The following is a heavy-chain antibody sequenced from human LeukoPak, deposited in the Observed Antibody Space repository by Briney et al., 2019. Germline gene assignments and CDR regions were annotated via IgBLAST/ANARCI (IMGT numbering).Heavy chain of an antibody. D-gene: IGHD2-2*01. CDR1: GYTFTSYG. V-gene: IGHV1-18*01. CDR2: ISAYNGNT. CDR3: AGGYCSSTSCPRKAFDI. Sequence: ASVKVSCKASGYTFTSYGISWVRQAPGQGLEWMGWISAYNGNTNYAQKFQGRVTITTDESTSTAYMELSSLRSEDTAVYYCAGGYCSSTSCPRKAFDIWGQGTMVTVSS. J-gene: IGHJ3*02.